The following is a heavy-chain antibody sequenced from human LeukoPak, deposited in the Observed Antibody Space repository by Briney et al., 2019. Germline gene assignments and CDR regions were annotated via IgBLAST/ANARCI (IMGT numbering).Heavy chain of an antibody. J-gene: IGHJ6*02. D-gene: IGHD3-3*01. CDR3: ARERWSLYSNDYYYYGLDV. CDR1: GFTFSSYW. CDR2: IKQDGSEK. Sequence: GGSLRLSCAASGFTFSSYWMSWVRQAPGKGPEWVANIKQDGSEKNYVDSVKGRFTISRDNAKNSLYLQMNSLRAEDTAVYYCARERWSLYSNDYYYYGLDVWGQGTTVTVSS. V-gene: IGHV3-7*01.